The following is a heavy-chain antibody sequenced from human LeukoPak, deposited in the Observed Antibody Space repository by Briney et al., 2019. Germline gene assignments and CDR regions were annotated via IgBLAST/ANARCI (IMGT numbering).Heavy chain of an antibody. CDR1: GFTFSSYE. J-gene: IGHJ6*03. CDR2: ISTSGSTI. D-gene: IGHD5-12*01. V-gene: IGHV3-48*03. Sequence: GGSLRLSCAVSGFTFSSYEMNWVRQAPGKGLEWISYISTSGSTIYYADSVKGRFTISRDNAKNSLYLQMNSLRAEDTAVYYCAREGWIKGYYYYMDVWGKGTTVTVSS. CDR3: AREGWIKGYYYYMDV.